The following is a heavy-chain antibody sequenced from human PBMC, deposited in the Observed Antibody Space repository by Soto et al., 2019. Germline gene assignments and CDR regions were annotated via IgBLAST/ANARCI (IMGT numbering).Heavy chain of an antibody. CDR2: ISAYNGNT. J-gene: IGHJ6*02. D-gene: IGHD6-13*01. CDR1: GYTSTSYG. V-gene: IGHV1-18*01. Sequence: GASVKVSCKASGYTSTSYGISWVRQAPGQGLEWMGWISAYNGNTNYAQKLQGRVTMTTDTSTSTAYMELRSLRSDDTAVYYCAGARPAAGTDYYGMDVWGQGTTVTVSS. CDR3: AGARPAAGTDYYGMDV.